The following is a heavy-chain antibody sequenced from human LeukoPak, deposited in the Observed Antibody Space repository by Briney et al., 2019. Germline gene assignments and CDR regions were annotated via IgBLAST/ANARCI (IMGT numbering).Heavy chain of an antibody. CDR3: ARLSLRKRNWFDP. V-gene: IGHV1-8*01. Sequence: GASVKVSCKASGYTFTSYDINWVRQATGQGLEWMGWMNPNSGNTGYAQKFQGRVTMTRSTSISTAYMELSSLRSEDTAVYYCARLSLRKRNWFDPWGQGTLVTVSS. CDR1: GYTFTSYD. J-gene: IGHJ5*02. D-gene: IGHD3-3*01. CDR2: MNPNSGNT.